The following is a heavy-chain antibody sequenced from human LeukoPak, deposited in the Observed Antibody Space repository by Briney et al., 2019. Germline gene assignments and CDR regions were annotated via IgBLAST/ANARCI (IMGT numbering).Heavy chain of an antibody. Sequence: PSETLSLTCAVSGGSFSAYYWSWIRQPPGKGLEWIGSIYYSGSTYYNPSLKSRVTISVDTSKNQFSLKLSSVTAADTAVYYCARDGGYSYGYSDYWGQGTLVTVSS. CDR2: IYYSGST. CDR3: ARDGGYSYGYSDY. CDR1: GGSFSAYY. V-gene: IGHV4-34*01. J-gene: IGHJ4*02. D-gene: IGHD5-18*01.